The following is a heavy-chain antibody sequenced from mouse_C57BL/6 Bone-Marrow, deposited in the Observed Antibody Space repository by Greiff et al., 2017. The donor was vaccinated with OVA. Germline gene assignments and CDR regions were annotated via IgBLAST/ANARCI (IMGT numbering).Heavy chain of an antibody. D-gene: IGHD2-13*01. V-gene: IGHV1-75*01. CDR1: GYTFTDYY. CDR3: ARDGDYLHGYFDV. J-gene: IGHJ1*03. Sequence: VKLQESGPELVKPGASVKISCKASGYTFTDYYINWVKQRPVQGLEWIGWIFPGSGSTYYNEKFKGKATLTVDTSSSTAYMLLSSLTSEDSAVYFCARDGDYLHGYFDVWGTGTTVTVSS. CDR2: IFPGSGST.